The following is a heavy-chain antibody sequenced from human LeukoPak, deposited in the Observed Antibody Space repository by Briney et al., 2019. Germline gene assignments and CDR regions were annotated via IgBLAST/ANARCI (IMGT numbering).Heavy chain of an antibody. J-gene: IGHJ4*02. CDR3: ARDLKYYGSGSPGEIDY. V-gene: IGHV4-59*12. CDR1: GGSIGSYY. D-gene: IGHD3-10*01. Sequence: SETLSLTCTVSGGSIGSYYWSWIRQPPGKGLEWIGYIYYRGSTNYNPSFKSRVTISVDTSKNQFSLKLSSVTAADTAVYYCARDLKYYGSGSPGEIDYWGQGTLVTVSS. CDR2: IYYRGST.